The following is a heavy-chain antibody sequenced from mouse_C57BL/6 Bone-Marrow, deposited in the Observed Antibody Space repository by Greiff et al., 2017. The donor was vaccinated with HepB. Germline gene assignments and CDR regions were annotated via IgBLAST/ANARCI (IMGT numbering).Heavy chain of an antibody. D-gene: IGHD2-1*01. CDR2: ISNGGGST. CDR3: ARVFYYGNYGFAY. CDR1: GFTFSDYY. Sequence: EVKVVESGGSLVQPGGSLKLSCAASGFTFSDYYMYWVRQTPEKRLEWVAYISNGGGSTYYPDTVKGRFTISRDNAKNTLYLQLSRLKSEDTAMYYCARVFYYGNYGFAYWGQGTLVTVSA. J-gene: IGHJ3*01. V-gene: IGHV5-12*01.